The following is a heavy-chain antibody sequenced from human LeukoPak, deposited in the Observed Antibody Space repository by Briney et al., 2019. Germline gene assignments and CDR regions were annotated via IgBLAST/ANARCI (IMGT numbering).Heavy chain of an antibody. Sequence: PSETLSLTCAVYGGSFSGYYWSWIRQPPGKGLEWIGEINHSGSTNYNPSLKRLCTLSVDASKNQFSLKLSSVTAADTAVYYCARAPGGEQWLANLGRRDNWFDPWGQGTLVTVSP. J-gene: IGHJ5*02. CDR2: INHSGST. V-gene: IGHV4-34*01. CDR1: GGSFSGYY. D-gene: IGHD6-19*01. CDR3: ARAPGGEQWLANLGRRDNWFDP.